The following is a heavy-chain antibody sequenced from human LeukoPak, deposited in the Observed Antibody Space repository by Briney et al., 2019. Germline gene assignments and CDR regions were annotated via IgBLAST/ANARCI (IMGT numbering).Heavy chain of an antibody. CDR1: GFTFSGSA. V-gene: IGHV3-73*01. Sequence: GGSLRLSCAASGFTFSGSAMHWVRQASGKGLEWVGRIRSKANSYATAYAASVKGRFTISRDNAKNSLYLQMNSLRAEDTAVYYCARDGYSSSWGYFQHWGQGTLVTVSS. CDR2: IRSKANSYAT. D-gene: IGHD6-13*01. CDR3: ARDGYSSSWGYFQH. J-gene: IGHJ1*01.